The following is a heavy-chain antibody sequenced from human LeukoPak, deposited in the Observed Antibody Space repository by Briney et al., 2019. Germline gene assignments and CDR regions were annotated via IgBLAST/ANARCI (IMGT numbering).Heavy chain of an antibody. Sequence: PSETLSLTCAVYGGSFSGYYWSWIRQPPGKGLEWIGEINHSGSTNYNPSLKSRVTISVDTSKNQFSLKLSSVTAADTAVYYCARGIYYDILTGYYNRGFDYWGQGTLVTVSS. CDR2: INHSGST. V-gene: IGHV4-34*01. CDR3: ARGIYYDILTGYYNRGFDY. CDR1: GGSFSGYY. J-gene: IGHJ4*02. D-gene: IGHD3-9*01.